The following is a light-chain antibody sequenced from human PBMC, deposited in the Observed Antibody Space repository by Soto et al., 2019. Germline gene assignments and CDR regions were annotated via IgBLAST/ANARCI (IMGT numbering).Light chain of an antibody. V-gene: IGLV2-23*02. CDR3: CSYAGSNSLI. CDR2: EVN. J-gene: IGLJ2*01. CDR1: NGAVGSYDL. Sequence: QSALTQPASVSGSPGQSITISCTGTNGAVGSYDLVSWYQRYPGEAPKLIIYEVNKRPSGISNRFSGSKSGNTASLTISGLQAEDEAEYDCCSYAGSNSLIFGGGTQLTVL.